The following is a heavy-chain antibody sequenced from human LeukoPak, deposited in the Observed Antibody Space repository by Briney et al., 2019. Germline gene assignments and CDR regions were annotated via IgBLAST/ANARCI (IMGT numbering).Heavy chain of an antibody. J-gene: IGHJ4*02. CDR1: GFSFSSYA. CDR2: LNEDGSEK. V-gene: IGHV3-7*01. D-gene: IGHD6-19*01. CDR3: ARGGAGYYFDS. Sequence: GGSLRLSCAASGFSFSSYAMSWVRQAPGKGLEWVANLNEDGSEKYYVDSLKGRFTITRDNAENSLYLHMSSLRAEDTAVYYCARGGAGYYFDSWGQGTLLTVSS.